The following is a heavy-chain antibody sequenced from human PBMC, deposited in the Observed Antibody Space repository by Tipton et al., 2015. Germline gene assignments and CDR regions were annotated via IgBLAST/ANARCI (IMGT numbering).Heavy chain of an antibody. CDR1: GYSISSDYY. Sequence: GLVKPSETLSLTCAVSGYSISSDYYWGWIRQPPGKGLEWIGYISYSGSTHYNPSLKSRVAISVDTSKNQFSLTLKSVTAADTAVYYCARDLEHGMDVWGQGTTVTVSS. D-gene: IGHD5-24*01. J-gene: IGHJ6*02. CDR2: ISYSGST. V-gene: IGHV4-38-2*02. CDR3: ARDLEHGMDV.